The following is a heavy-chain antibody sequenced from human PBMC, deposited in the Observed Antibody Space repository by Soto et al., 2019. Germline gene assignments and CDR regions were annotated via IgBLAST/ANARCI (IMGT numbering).Heavy chain of an antibody. V-gene: IGHV1-8*01. D-gene: IGHD2-15*01. CDR3: ARGSNHCSGGSCYSDWFDP. CDR1: GYTFTSSD. Sequence: QVQLVQSGAEVKKPGASVRVSCKASGYTFTSSDVYWVRQATGQGLELMGWMNPNTGNTGYAQKFQGRVNMTRNTSLSPAYMELSSLRSEDTAVYYCARGSNHCSGGSCYSDWFDPWGQGTPVTVSS. J-gene: IGHJ5*02. CDR2: MNPNTGNT.